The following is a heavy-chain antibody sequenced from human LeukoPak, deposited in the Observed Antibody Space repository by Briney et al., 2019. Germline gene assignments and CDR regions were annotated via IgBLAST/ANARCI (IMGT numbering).Heavy chain of an antibody. CDR3: AKDYGHDY. J-gene: IGHJ4*02. V-gene: IGHV3-23*01. Sequence: GGSLRLSCDASGFSINTYTMYWVRQAPGKGLEWVSAISGSGGSTYYADSVKGRFTISRDNSKNTLYLQMNSLRAEDTAVYYCAKDYGHDYWGQGTLVTVSS. CDR1: GFSINTYT. CDR2: ISGSGGST. D-gene: IGHD3-10*01.